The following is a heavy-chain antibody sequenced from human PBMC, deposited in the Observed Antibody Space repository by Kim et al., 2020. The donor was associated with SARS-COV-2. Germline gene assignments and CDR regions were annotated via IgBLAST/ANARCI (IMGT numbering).Heavy chain of an antibody. J-gene: IGHJ6*02. V-gene: IGHV4-39*07. D-gene: IGHD3-3*01. CDR2: IYYSGST. Sequence: SETLSLTCTVSGGSISSSSYYWGWIRQPPGKGLEWIGSIYYSGSTYYNPSLKSRVTISVDTSKNQFSLKLSSVTAADTAVYYCARDSDVTIFGVVIPHYYYGMDVWGQGTTVTVSS. CDR1: GGSISSSSYY. CDR3: ARDSDVTIFGVVIPHYYYGMDV.